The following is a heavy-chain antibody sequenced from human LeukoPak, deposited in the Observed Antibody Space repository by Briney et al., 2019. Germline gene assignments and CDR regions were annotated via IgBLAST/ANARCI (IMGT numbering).Heavy chain of an antibody. J-gene: IGHJ5*02. Sequence: PGGSLRLSCAASGFTFSSYWMSWVRQAPGKGLEWVSAISGSGGSTYYADSVKGRFTISRDNSKNTLYLQMNSLRAEDTAVYYCAKDNIPTRAYYYGSGSSLGTDWFDPWGQGTLVTVSS. CDR2: ISGSGGST. D-gene: IGHD3-10*01. CDR1: GFTFSSYW. CDR3: AKDNIPTRAYYYGSGSSLGTDWFDP. V-gene: IGHV3-23*01.